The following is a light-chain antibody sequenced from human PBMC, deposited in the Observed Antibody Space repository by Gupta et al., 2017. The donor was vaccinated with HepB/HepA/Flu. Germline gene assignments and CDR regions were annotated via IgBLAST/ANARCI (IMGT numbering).Light chain of an antibody. CDR3: EEDVSGAMT. V-gene: IGKV4-1*01. CDR1: QTVFATSNKKNF. Sequence: EIVMIQSPDSLAVSLGERATISCKSSQTVFATSNKKNFLAWYQQRPGQPPRLVISWSSTRESGIPDRFSGRGSGIXFTLTIXSRQPEDVAVYYSEEDVSGAMTFGXGSKVEMK. CDR2: WSS. J-gene: IGKJ4*01.